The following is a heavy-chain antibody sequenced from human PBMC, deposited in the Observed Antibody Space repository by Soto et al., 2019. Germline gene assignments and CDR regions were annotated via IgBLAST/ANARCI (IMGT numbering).Heavy chain of an antibody. J-gene: IGHJ4*02. CDR2: FNPSGLST. Sequence: QVHLVQSGAEVKKPGASVNVSCQASGSITNHHMHWVRQAPGQGLEWMGIFNPSGLSTTYAQKFQGRVTITRDTSTSTVYMELSSLTSEDTAVYFCAKVTHRGPIAVAGALGSWGQGTLVSVSS. D-gene: IGHD6-19*01. V-gene: IGHV1-46*01. CDR3: AKVTHRGPIAVAGALGS. CDR1: GSITNHH.